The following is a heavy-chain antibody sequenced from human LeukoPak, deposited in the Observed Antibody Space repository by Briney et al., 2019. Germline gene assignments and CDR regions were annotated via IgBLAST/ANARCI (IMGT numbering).Heavy chain of an antibody. CDR2: IIPIFGTA. Sequence: SVKVSCKASGGTFSSYAISWVRQAPGQGLEWMGGIIPIFGTANYAQKFQGRVTITTDESTSTAYMELSSLRSEDTAVYYCARDTRSGIAASGAFDIWGQGTMVTVSS. D-gene: IGHD6-13*01. CDR3: ARDTRSGIAASGAFDI. V-gene: IGHV1-69*05. J-gene: IGHJ3*02. CDR1: GGTFSSYA.